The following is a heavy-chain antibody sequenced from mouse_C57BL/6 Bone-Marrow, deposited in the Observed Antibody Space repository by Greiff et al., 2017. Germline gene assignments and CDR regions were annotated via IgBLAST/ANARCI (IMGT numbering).Heavy chain of an antibody. CDR2: IYPGSGST. V-gene: IGHV1-55*01. CDR3: ARFNWDFDY. CDR1: GYTFTSYW. J-gene: IGHJ2*01. D-gene: IGHD4-1*02. Sequence: QVHVKQPGAELVKPGASVKMSCKASGYTFTSYWITWVKQRPGQGLEWIGDIYPGSGSTNYNEKFKSKATLTVDTSSSTAYMQLSSLTSEDSAVYYCARFNWDFDYWGQGTTLTVSS.